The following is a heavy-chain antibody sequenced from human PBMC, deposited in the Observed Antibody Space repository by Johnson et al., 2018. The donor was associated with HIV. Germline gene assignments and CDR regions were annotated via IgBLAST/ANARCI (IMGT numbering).Heavy chain of an antibody. D-gene: IGHD3-10*01. Sequence: VQLVESGGGVVQPGGSLRLSCAASGFTFSSYGMHWVRQAPGKGLEWVAFIRYDGSNKYYADSVKGRFTISRDNSKNTLYLQMNSLRTEDTAVYYCARGPTRFAAFDILGQGTMVTVSS. CDR2: IRYDGSNK. J-gene: IGHJ3*02. V-gene: IGHV3-30*02. CDR3: ARGPTRFAAFDI. CDR1: GFTFSSYG.